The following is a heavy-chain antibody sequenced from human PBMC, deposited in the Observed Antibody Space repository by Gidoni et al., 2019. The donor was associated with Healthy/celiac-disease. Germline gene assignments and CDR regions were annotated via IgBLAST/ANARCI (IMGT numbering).Heavy chain of an antibody. J-gene: IGHJ3*02. Sequence: EVQLVAYGGGLVKTGGSVRLSCAASGFTFRTYSMNWVRRAPGKGLEWVSSISRSSSYICYADSVKGRFTISRDNAKNSLYLQMNSLRAEDTAVYYCARKPYYYDSSPTDAFDIWGQGTMVTVSS. D-gene: IGHD3-22*01. V-gene: IGHV3-21*01. CDR1: GFTFRTYS. CDR2: ISRSSSYI. CDR3: ARKPYYYDSSPTDAFDI.